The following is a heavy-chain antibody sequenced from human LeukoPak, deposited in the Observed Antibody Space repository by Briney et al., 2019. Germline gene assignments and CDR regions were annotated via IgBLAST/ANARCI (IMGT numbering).Heavy chain of an antibody. CDR1: GFTFSSYW. V-gene: IGHV3-7*01. CDR3: ARPVGTGNYFVY. CDR2: IKEDGSDK. D-gene: IGHD6-13*01. Sequence: PGGSLRLSCAASGFTFSSYWMTWVRQAPGKGLEWVANIKEDGSDKYYVDSVRGRFTISRDNPNNSVYLQMKSLRAEGTAVYYCARPVGTGNYFVYWGQGTLVTVSS. J-gene: IGHJ4*02.